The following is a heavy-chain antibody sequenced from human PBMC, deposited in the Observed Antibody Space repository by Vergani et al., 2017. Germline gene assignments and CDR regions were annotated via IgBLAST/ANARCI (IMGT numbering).Heavy chain of an antibody. CDR2: TKNTGDST. D-gene: IGHD5-24*01. V-gene: IGHV3-23*01. CDR3: GRGSDNYN. CDR1: GFTFSRIA. Sequence: EVQLLQSEGAVVQPGGPLRFSCVASGFTFSRIAMSWVGPGHGQGLEWVSSTKNTGDSTQYADSVKGRFTISRDNSKNTLYLQMNSLRVEDTAVYYCGRGSDNYNWGQGTLVTVSS. J-gene: IGHJ4*02.